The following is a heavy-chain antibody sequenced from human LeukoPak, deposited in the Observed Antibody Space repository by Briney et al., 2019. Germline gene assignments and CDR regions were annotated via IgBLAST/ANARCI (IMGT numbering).Heavy chain of an antibody. D-gene: IGHD2-15*01. CDR3: AKGTQIYCSDIKCYPFDY. Sequence: GSLSLSCVASGFTFSSYAMSGVRQAPGKGLEGVSGIIGSGSSTYHADSVKGRFTISRDNSKNPLYLQMNSLRAEDTAVYYCAKGTQIYCSDIKCYPFDYWGQGTLVTVSS. CDR1: GFTFSSYA. CDR2: IIGSGSST. J-gene: IGHJ4*02. V-gene: IGHV3-23*01.